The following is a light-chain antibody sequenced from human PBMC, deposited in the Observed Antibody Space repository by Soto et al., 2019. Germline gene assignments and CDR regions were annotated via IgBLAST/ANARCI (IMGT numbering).Light chain of an antibody. CDR1: QSVRSD. Sequence: VFTQSAGTVSLSPGERATLSCRASQSVRSDLAWYQQRPGQAPRLLIYGASTRATGIPARFSGSGSGTEFTLTISSLQSEDFALYYCQQYNDWPPWTFGQGTKVDIK. CDR2: GAS. V-gene: IGKV3-15*01. CDR3: QQYNDWPPWT. J-gene: IGKJ1*01.